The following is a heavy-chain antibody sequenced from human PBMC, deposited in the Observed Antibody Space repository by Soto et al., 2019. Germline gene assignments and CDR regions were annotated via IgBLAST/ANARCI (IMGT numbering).Heavy chain of an antibody. CDR1: GFTFSSYA. Sequence: EVQLLESGGGLVQPGGSLRLSCAASGFTFSSYAMSWVRQAPGKGLEWVSDISGSGGSTYYADSVKGRFTISRDNSKSTLYLEMNSLRAEDTAVYYCANRKGSSGPRGYFDYWGQGALVTVSS. D-gene: IGHD3-22*01. CDR2: ISGSGGST. CDR3: ANRKGSSGPRGYFDY. J-gene: IGHJ4*02. V-gene: IGHV3-23*01.